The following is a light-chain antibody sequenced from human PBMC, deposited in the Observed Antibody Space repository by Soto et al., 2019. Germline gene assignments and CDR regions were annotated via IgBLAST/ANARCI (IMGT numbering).Light chain of an antibody. J-gene: IGKJ1*01. V-gene: IGKV1-5*03. CDR2: RAS. CDR3: QQYNIYSWT. Sequence: DIQMTQSPSTLSASVGDRVTITCRASQSISSWLAWYQQKPGKAPKLLIYRASYLESGVPSRFSGSGSGTDFTLTISSLQTYDFATYYCQQYNIYSWTFGQGTKVEIK. CDR1: QSISSW.